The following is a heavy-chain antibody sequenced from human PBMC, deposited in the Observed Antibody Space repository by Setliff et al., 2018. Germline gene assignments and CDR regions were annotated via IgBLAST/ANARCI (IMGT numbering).Heavy chain of an antibody. J-gene: IGHJ4*02. CDR2: IYHSGST. D-gene: IGHD3-10*01. V-gene: IGHV4-4*02. CDR1: GGSISSSNW. Sequence: SETLSLTCAVSGGSISSSNWWSWVRQPPGKGLEWIGEIYHSGSTNYNPSLKSRVTISVDKSKNQFSLKLSSVTAADTAVYYCARESATLGEFPLYYFDYLGQGIPVTVSS. CDR3: ARESATLGEFPLYYFDY.